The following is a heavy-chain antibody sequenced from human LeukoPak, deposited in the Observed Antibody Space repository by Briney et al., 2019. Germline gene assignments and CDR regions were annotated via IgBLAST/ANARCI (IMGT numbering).Heavy chain of an antibody. CDR2: IYTSGST. CDR1: GGSISSGSYH. V-gene: IGHV4-61*09. D-gene: IGHD4-11*01. J-gene: IGHJ4*02. CDR3: ARATDYPLYFDY. Sequence: SETLSLTCTVSGGSISSGSYHWIWIRQPAGKGLEWIGHIYTSGSTNYNPSLRSRVTISVDTSKNQFSLKLNSVTAADTAVYYCARATDYPLYFDYWGRGTLVTVSS.